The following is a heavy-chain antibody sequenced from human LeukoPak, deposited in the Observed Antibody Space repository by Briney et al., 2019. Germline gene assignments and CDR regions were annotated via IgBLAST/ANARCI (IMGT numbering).Heavy chain of an antibody. CDR3: ASDGHRGSDFDY. D-gene: IGHD1-26*01. V-gene: IGHV3-48*03. CDR2: ISSSESTT. J-gene: IGHJ4*02. CDR1: GFTFSSYE. Sequence: GGSLRLSCAASGFTFSSYEVNWVRQAPGKGVEGVSYISSSESTTYYADSVKGRFTTSRDNAKTALYLQMNSLRGEHTAVYYCASDGHRGSDFDYWGQGTLVTVSS.